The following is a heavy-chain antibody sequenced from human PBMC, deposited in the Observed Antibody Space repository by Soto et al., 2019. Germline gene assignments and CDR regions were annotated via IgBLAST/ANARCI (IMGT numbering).Heavy chain of an antibody. D-gene: IGHD2-15*01. CDR1: GGSISSGGYY. CDR2: IYYSGST. CDR3: AREDCSGGSCYLDY. V-gene: IGHV4-31*11. J-gene: IGHJ4*02. Sequence: PSETLSLTCAVSGGSISSGGYYWIWIRHHPGKGLEWIGYIYYSGSTYYNPSLKSRVTISVDTSKNQFSLKLSSVTAADTAVYYCAREDCSGGSCYLDYWGQGTLVTVSS.